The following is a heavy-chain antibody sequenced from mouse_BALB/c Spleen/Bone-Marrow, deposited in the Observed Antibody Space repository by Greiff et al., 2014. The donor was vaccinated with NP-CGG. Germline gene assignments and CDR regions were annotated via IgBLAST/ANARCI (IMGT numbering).Heavy chain of an antibody. CDR1: GFTFSSYA. CDR3: ARQDYYGSSPHWYFEV. Sequence: EVMLVESGGGLVKPGGSLKLSCAASGFTFSSYAMSWVRQTPEKRLEWVATISSGGSYTYYADSVKGRFTISRDTAKNTLYLQMSSLRSEDTAIYYCARQDYYGSSPHWYFEVWGAGTTVTVSS. D-gene: IGHD1-1*01. V-gene: IGHV5-9-1*01. CDR2: ISSGGSYT. J-gene: IGHJ1*01.